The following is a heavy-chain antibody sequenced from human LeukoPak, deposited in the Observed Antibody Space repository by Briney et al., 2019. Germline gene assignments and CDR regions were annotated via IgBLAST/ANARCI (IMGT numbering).Heavy chain of an antibody. V-gene: IGHV1-2*02. D-gene: IGHD5-24*01. CDR3: ARGGVEMATIKDY. CDR2: INPNSGGT. CDR1: GYTFTGYY. J-gene: IGHJ4*02. Sequence: ASVKVSCKASGYTFTGYYMHWVRQAPGQGGEWMGWINPNSGGTNYAQKFQGRVTMTRDTYISTAYMELSRLRSDDTAVYYCARGGVEMATIKDYWGQGTLVTVSS.